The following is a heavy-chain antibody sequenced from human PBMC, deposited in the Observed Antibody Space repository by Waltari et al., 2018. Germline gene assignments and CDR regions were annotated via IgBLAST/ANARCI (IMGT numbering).Heavy chain of an antibody. J-gene: IGHJ3*01. V-gene: IGHV3-23*04. CDR2: ISGSGGST. CDR3: AKDDGGTYQGPFDV. D-gene: IGHD3-16*02. Sequence: ELQLVESGGGLVQPGGSLRLSCAGPEFTFGSYAMSWVRQAPGKGLEWVSSISGSGGSTYFAESVKGRFTISRDNAKHTLYLQMNSLRAEDTAKYYCAKDDGGTYQGPFDVWGQGTMVTVSS. CDR1: EFTFGSYA.